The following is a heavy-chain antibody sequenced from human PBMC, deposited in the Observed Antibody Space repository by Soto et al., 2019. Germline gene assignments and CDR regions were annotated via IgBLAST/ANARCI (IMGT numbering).Heavy chain of an antibody. CDR3: AKDRVTNDSSGYYSILTDS. CDR2: ISYNGGGT. J-gene: IGHJ4*02. CDR1: GFTFSDPY. D-gene: IGHD3-22*01. V-gene: IGHV3-23*01. Sequence: GGSLRLSCAVAGFTFSDPYMTWARQAPGKGLEWVSAISYNGGGTYYVDSVKGRFTFSRDNSKNTLYLQMHSLRAEDTAVYYFAKDRVTNDSSGYYSILTDSWGQGTVVT.